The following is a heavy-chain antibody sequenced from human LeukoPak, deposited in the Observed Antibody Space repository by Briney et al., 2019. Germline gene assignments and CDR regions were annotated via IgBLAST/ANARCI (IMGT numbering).Heavy chain of an antibody. Sequence: GGSLRLSCAASGFTFSSYGMPWVRQAPGKGLEWVAVISYDGSNKYYADSVKGRFTISRDNSKNTLYLQMNSLRAEDTAVYYCAKTPVRFLGSTYYFDYWGQGTLVTVSS. CDR1: GFTFSSYG. D-gene: IGHD3-3*01. J-gene: IGHJ4*02. V-gene: IGHV3-30*18. CDR2: ISYDGSNK. CDR3: AKTPVRFLGSTYYFDY.